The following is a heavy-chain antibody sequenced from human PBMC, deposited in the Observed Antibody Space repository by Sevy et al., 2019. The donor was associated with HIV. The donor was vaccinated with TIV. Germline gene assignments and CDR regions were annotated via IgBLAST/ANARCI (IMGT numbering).Heavy chain of an antibody. J-gene: IGHJ4*02. CDR1: GYTLTNYY. CDR3: ARAGGVSGYSYGYLDY. D-gene: IGHD5-18*01. CDR2: INPSGGTT. V-gene: IGHV1-46*01. Sequence: ASVKVSCKTSGYTLTNYYMHWVRQAPGQGLEWMGIINPSGGTTTYAQKFQGRVTMTRDTSTTTVYMGLSSLRSEDTAVYYCARAGGVSGYSYGYLDYWGQGTLVTVSS.